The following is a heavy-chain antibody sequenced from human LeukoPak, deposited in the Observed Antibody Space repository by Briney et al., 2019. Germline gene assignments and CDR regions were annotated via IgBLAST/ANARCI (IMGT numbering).Heavy chain of an antibody. J-gene: IGHJ4*02. CDR2: IRSKTYGGTT. D-gene: IGHD2/OR15-2a*01. Sequence: GGTLTLSCAASGFTFNNAWMSWVRQAPGQRLERNSRIRSKTYGGTTEYAAPMNRRFTISIDDSASPLFLQRYSLITQDTAVYYCTRDHFSRGQGGLATVSS. CDR3: TRDHFS. CDR1: GFTFNNAW. V-gene: IGHV3-15*01.